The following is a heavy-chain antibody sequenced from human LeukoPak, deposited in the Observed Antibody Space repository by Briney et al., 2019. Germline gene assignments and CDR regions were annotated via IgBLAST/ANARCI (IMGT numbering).Heavy chain of an antibody. Sequence: GGSLRLSCAASGFTFSSYAMHWVRQAPGKGLEWVAVISYDGSNKYYADSVKGRFTISRDNSKNTLYLQMNSLRAEDTAVYYCARDPCSYPQVGARKNWFNYWGQGTLVTVSS. V-gene: IGHV3-30-3*01. J-gene: IGHJ5*01. D-gene: IGHD1-26*01. CDR2: ISYDGSNK. CDR1: GFTFSSYA. CDR3: ARDPCSYPQVGARKNWFNY.